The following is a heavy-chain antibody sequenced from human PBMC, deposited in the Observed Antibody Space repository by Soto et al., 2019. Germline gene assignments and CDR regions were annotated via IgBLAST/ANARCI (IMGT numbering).Heavy chain of an antibody. V-gene: IGHV3-23*01. D-gene: IGHD3-3*01. CDR2: ISGSGGST. CDR3: ATQEYYDFWSGYSDNTPGHAY. Sequence: GGSLRLSCAASGFTFSSYAMSWVRQAPGKGLEWVSAISGSGGSTYYADSVKGRFTISRDNSKNTLYLQMNSLRAEDTAVYYCATQEYYDFWSGYSDNTPGHAYWGQGTLVTVSS. J-gene: IGHJ4*02. CDR1: GFTFSSYA.